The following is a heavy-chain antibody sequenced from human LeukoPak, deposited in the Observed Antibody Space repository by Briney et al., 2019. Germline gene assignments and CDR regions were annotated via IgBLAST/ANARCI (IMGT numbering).Heavy chain of an antibody. CDR1: GFTFSSYS. J-gene: IGHJ4*02. V-gene: IGHV3-21*01. CDR3: ARGGEDIVVIPAEALFDY. Sequence: GGSLRLSCAASGFTFSSYSMKWVRQAPGKGLERVSSISSRSTYIYSADSVKGRFTISRDNAKNSLYLQMNSLRAEDTAVYYCARGGEDIVVIPAEALFDYWGQGTLVTVSS. D-gene: IGHD2-2*01. CDR2: ISSRSTYI.